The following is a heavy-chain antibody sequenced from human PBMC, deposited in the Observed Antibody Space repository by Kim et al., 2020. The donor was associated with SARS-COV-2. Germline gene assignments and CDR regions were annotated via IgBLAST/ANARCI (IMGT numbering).Heavy chain of an antibody. D-gene: IGHD1-7*01. CDR3: VRREGTTVLDPFDV. J-gene: IGHJ3*01. CDR1: GFSLNTRGMC. Sequence: SGPTLVNPTQTLTLTCTFSGFSLNTRGMCVGWIRQPPGKALEWLALVDWNDDRTYNTFLKTRLTISRDTSKGQVILRMTDMDPVDTATYFCVRREGTTVLDPFDVWGQGTPVTVSS. CDR2: VDWNDDR. V-gene: IGHV2-70*01.